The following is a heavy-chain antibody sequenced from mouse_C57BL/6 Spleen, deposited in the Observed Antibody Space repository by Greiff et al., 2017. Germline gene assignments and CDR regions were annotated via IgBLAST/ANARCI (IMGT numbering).Heavy chain of an antibody. CDR3: ARGEAGFAY. V-gene: IGHV1-26*01. CDR1: GYTFTDYY. J-gene: IGHJ3*01. Sequence: EVQLQQSGPELVKPGASVKISCKASGYTFTDYYMNWVKQSHGKSLEWIGDINPNNGGTSYNQKYKGKATLTVDKSSSTAYMELRSLTSEDSAVYYCARGEAGFAYWGQGTMVTVSA. CDR2: INPNNGGT.